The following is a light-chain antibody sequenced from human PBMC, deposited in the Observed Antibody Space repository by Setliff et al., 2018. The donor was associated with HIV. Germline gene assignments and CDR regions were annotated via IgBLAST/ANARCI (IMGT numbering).Light chain of an antibody. CDR2: EVI. Sequence: QSVLTQPASMSGSPGQSITISCTGTSSDVGGYSLVSWYQQHPGRAPKLMIFEVINRPSGVSDRFSGSKSGNTASLTISGLQAEDEADYYCSSYKTGNTLVFGGGTKVTVL. CDR3: SSYKTGNTLV. J-gene: IGLJ3*02. V-gene: IGLV2-14*01. CDR1: SSDVGGYSL.